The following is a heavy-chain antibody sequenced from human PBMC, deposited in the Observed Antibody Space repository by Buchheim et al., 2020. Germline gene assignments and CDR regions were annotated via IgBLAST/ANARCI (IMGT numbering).Heavy chain of an antibody. Sequence: QVQLVESGGGVVQPGRSLRLSCAASGFTFSSYAMHWVRQAPGKGLEWVAVISYDGSNKYYADSVKGRFTISRDNSKNTLYLQMNSLRAEDTAVYYCARGLGSGSYLDYWGQGTL. V-gene: IGHV3-30*04. J-gene: IGHJ4*02. CDR1: GFTFSSYA. D-gene: IGHD3-10*01. CDR2: ISYDGSNK. CDR3: ARGLGSGSYLDY.